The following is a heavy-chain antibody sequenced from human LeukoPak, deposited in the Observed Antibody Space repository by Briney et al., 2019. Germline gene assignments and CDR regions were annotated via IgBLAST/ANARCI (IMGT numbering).Heavy chain of an antibody. CDR1: GGSINSGGYY. V-gene: IGHV4-31*03. Sequence: SETLSLTCNVSGGSINSGGYYWSWIRQSPGEGLEWIGYIYYSGSTYYNPSLKSRVTISVDTSKNQFSLKLSFVTAADTAVYYCARGGRLSHGMDVWGQGTTVTVSS. CDR2: IYYSGST. D-gene: IGHD3-3*01. CDR3: ARGGRLSHGMDV. J-gene: IGHJ6*02.